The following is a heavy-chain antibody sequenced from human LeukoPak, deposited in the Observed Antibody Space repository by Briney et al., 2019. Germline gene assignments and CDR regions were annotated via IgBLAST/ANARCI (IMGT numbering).Heavy chain of an antibody. CDR2: IGPSGTSI. J-gene: IGHJ4*02. CDR3: AKAATYYYGSGSYES. V-gene: IGHV3-48*01. CDR1: GFTFSSYA. Sequence: PGGSLRLSCAASGFTFSSYAMNWVRQALGRGLEWVSYIGPSGTSIYYADSVKGRFTISRDNARTSLYLQMNSLRAEDTALYYCAKAATYYYGSGSYESWGQGTLVTVSS. D-gene: IGHD3-10*01.